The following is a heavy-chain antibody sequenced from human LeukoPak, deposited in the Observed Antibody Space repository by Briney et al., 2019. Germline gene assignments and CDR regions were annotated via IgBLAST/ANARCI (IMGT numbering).Heavy chain of an antibody. Sequence: SETLSLTCTVSGGSISSSSYYWGWIRQPPGKGLEWIGSIYYSVSTYYNPSLKSRVTISVDTSKNQFSLKLSSVTAADTAVYSCARERGGRGAFDIWGQGTMVTVSS. CDR3: ARERGGRGAFDI. CDR1: GGSISSSSYY. V-gene: IGHV4-39*07. CDR2: IYYSVST. D-gene: IGHD3-10*01. J-gene: IGHJ3*02.